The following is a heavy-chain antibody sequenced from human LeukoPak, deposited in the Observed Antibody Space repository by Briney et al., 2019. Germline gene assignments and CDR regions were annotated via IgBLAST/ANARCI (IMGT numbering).Heavy chain of an antibody. Sequence: SETLSLTCTVSGGSISSGGYYWSWIRQHPGKGLEWIGYIHYSGSTNYNPSLKSRVTISVDTSKNQFSLKLSSVTAADTAVYYCARHLDSLGAFDIWGQGTMVTVSS. CDR1: GGSISSGGYY. D-gene: IGHD2-21*01. V-gene: IGHV4-61*08. CDR3: ARHLDSLGAFDI. CDR2: IHYSGST. J-gene: IGHJ3*02.